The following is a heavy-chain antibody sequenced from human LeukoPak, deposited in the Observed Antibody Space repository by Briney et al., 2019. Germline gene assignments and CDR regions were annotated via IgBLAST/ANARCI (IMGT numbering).Heavy chain of an antibody. J-gene: IGHJ4*02. D-gene: IGHD3-9*01. CDR1: GFTFSSYW. V-gene: IGHV3-23*01. Sequence: PGGSLRLSCAASGFTFSSYWMSWVRQAPGKGLEWVSAISGSGGSTYYADSVKGRFTISRDNSKNTLYLQMNSLRAEDTAVYYCAKVGVVRYFDWLPYYFDYWGQGTLVTVSS. CDR2: ISGSGGST. CDR3: AKVGVVRYFDWLPYYFDY.